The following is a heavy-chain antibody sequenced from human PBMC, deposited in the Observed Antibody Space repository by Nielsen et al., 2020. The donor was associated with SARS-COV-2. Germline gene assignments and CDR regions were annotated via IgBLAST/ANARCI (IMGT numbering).Heavy chain of an antibody. CDR3: ARVQWLDAPVWYYYGMDV. CDR1: GFTFSNYW. D-gene: IGHD6-19*01. J-gene: IGHJ6*02. CDR2: ISPDGTTT. V-gene: IGHV3-74*01. Sequence: GESLKISCAASGFTFSNYWMHWVRQGPGKGLFWVSRISPDGTTTAYADSVKGRFTISRDNARNTLYLQMNSLRAEDTAVYYCARVQWLDAPVWYYYGMDVWGQGTTVTVSS.